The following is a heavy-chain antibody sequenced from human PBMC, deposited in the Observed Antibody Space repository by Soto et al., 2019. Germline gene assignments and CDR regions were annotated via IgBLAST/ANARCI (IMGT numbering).Heavy chain of an antibody. Sequence: SETLSLTCTVSGGSVSSGSYYWSWIRQPPGKGLEWIGYIYYSGSTNYNPSLKSRVTISVDTSKNQFSLKLSSVTAADTAVYYCARFGSMVRGVDWVVWGQGTLVTVSS. J-gene: IGHJ4*02. CDR1: GGSVSSGSYY. D-gene: IGHD3-10*01. V-gene: IGHV4-61*01. CDR3: ARFGSMVRGVDWVV. CDR2: IYYSGST.